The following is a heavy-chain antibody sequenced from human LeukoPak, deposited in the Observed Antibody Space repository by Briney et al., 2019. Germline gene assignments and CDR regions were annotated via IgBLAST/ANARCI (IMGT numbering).Heavy chain of an antibody. CDR3: ARARYAYVWGFDY. V-gene: IGHV4-59*01. D-gene: IGHD3-16*01. Sequence: WETLSLTCTVSGGSISSFYWSWIRQPPGKGLEWIGYIYYSGSTNYNPSLKSRVTISVDTSKNQFSLKVSSVTAADTAVYYCARARYAYVWGFDYWGQGTLVTVSS. CDR1: GGSISSFY. J-gene: IGHJ4*02. CDR2: IYYSGST.